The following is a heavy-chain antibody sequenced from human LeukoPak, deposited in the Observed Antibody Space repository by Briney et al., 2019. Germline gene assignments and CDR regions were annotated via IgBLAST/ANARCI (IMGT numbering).Heavy chain of an antibody. Sequence: ASVKVSCKASGYTFTGYYMHWVRQAPGQGLEWMGWINPNSGGTNYAQKFQGRVTMTRDTSISTAYMELSRLRSDDTAVYYCARDRRLGSGSYYREAGGSLDYWGQGTLVTVSS. CDR1: GYTFTGYY. D-gene: IGHD3-10*02. CDR2: INPNSGGT. CDR3: ARDRRLGSGSYYREAGGSLDY. J-gene: IGHJ4*02. V-gene: IGHV1-2*02.